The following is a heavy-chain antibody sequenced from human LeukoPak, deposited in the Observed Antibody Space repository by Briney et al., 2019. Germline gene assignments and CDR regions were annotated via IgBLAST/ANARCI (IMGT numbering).Heavy chain of an antibody. V-gene: IGHV4-59*01. D-gene: IGHD6-19*01. CDR1: GGSISSNY. Sequence: SETLSLTRTVSGGSISSNYWSWIRQPPGKGLEWIGYIYYSGSTNYNPSLKSRVTISVDTSKNQFSLKLSSVTAADTAVYYCARVGYSSGWYGVYYFDYWGQGTLVTVSS. CDR3: ARVGYSSGWYGVYYFDY. J-gene: IGHJ4*02. CDR2: IYYSGST.